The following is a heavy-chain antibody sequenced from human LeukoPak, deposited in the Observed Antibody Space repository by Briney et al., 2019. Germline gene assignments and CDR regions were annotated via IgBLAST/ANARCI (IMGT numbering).Heavy chain of an antibody. V-gene: IGHV4-31*03. CDR2: IYYSGST. D-gene: IGHD1-26*01. J-gene: IGHJ4*02. CDR1: GGSISSGGYY. Sequence: PSETLSLTCTVSGGSISSGGYYWSWIRQHPGKGLEWIGYIYYSGSTYYNPSLKSRVTMSVDTSKNQFSLKLSSVTAADTAVYYCARILAPRSAFDYWGQGTLVAVSS. CDR3: ARILAPRSAFDY.